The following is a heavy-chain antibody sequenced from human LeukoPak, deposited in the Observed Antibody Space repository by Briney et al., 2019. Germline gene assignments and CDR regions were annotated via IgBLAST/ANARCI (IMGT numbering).Heavy chain of an antibody. J-gene: IGHJ4*02. D-gene: IGHD3-22*01. V-gene: IGHV4-39*01. CDR3: ARQTYYYDSSGLNVFDY. CDR1: GGSISSSNW. CDR2: IYYSGST. Sequence: SETLSLTCAVSGGSISSSNWWSWVRQPPGKGLEWIGSIYYSGSTYYNPSLKSRVTISVDTSKNQFSLKLSSVTAADTAVYYCARQTYYYDSSGLNVFDYWGQGTLVTVSS.